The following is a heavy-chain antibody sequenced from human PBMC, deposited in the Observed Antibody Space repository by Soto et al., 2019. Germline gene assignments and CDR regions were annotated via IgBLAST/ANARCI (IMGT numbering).Heavy chain of an antibody. CDR3: ARADYSNLEAGFDY. CDR2: INHSGST. Sequence: SETLSLTCAVYGGSFSGYYWSWIRQPPGKGLEWIGEINHSGSTNYNPSHKSRVTISVDTSKNQFSLKLTSVTAADTAVYYCARADYSNLEAGFDYWGQGTLVTVSS. V-gene: IGHV4-34*01. J-gene: IGHJ4*02. D-gene: IGHD4-4*01. CDR1: GGSFSGYY.